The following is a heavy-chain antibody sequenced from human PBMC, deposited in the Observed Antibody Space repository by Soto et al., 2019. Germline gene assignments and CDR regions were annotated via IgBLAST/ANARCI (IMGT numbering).Heavy chain of an antibody. Sequence: GASVKVSCKASGYTFTGYYMHWVRQAPGQGLEWMGWINPNSGGTNYAQKFQGRVTMTRDTSISTAYMELSRLRSDDTAVYYCARDEGIAAAGTFDYWGQGTLVTVS. J-gene: IGHJ4*02. D-gene: IGHD6-13*01. CDR2: INPNSGGT. V-gene: IGHV1-2*02. CDR3: ARDEGIAAAGTFDY. CDR1: GYTFTGYY.